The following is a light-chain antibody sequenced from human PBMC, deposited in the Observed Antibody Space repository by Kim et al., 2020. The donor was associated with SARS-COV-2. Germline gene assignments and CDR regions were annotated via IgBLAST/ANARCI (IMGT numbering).Light chain of an antibody. V-gene: IGKV1-8*01. CDR3: QQYYTYPWT. J-gene: IGKJ1*01. CDR2: AAS. Sequence: ASTGDRVTITCRANKSISSYLAWYEQKPGKAPNLLIYAASTLQSGVPSRFSGSGSGTDFTLTISCLQSEDFATFYCQQYYTYPWTFGQGTKVEIK. CDR1: KSISSY.